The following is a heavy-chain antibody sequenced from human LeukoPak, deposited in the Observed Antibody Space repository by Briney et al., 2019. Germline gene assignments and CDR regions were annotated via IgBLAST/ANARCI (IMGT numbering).Heavy chain of an antibody. D-gene: IGHD6-13*01. J-gene: IGHJ5*02. CDR3: ARDGAYSSSWVWFDP. CDR2: ISSSGSTI. V-gene: IGHV3-48*03. CDR1: GFTFSSYE. Sequence: PGGSLRLSCAASGFTFSSYEMNWVRQAPGKGLEWVSYISSSGSTIYYADSVKGRFTISRDNAKNSLCLQMNSLRAEDTAVYYCARDGAYSSSWVWFDPWGQGTLVTVSS.